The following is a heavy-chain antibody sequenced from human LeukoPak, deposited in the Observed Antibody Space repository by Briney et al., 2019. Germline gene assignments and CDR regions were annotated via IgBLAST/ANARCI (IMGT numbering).Heavy chain of an antibody. CDR2: IYTSGST. Sequence: PSETLSLTCTVSGGSISSYYWSWIRQPAGKGLEWIGRIYTSGSTNYNPSLKSRVTMSVDTSKNQFSLKLSSVTAADTAVYYCARDKRITIFGVVRNWFDPWGQGTLVTVSS. CDR3: ARDKRITIFGVVRNWFDP. J-gene: IGHJ5*02. CDR1: GGSISSYY. V-gene: IGHV4-4*07. D-gene: IGHD3-3*01.